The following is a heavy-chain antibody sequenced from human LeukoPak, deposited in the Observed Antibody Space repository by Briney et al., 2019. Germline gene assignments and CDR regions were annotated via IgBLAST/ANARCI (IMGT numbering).Heavy chain of an antibody. CDR1: CYSFTSYW. V-gene: IGHV5-51*01. J-gene: IGHJ4*02. Sequence: GEALVFSWKCSCYSFTSYWIGWVRQMPGKGLGWVGIIYPGDSDTRYSPSFQGQVTISADKSISTAYLQWSSLKASDTAMYYCARHPDCFDYWGQGTLVTVSS. CDR3: ARHPDCFDY. CDR2: IYPGDSDT.